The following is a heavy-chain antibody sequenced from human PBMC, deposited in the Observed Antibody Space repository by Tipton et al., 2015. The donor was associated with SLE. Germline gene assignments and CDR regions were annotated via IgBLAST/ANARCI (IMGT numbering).Heavy chain of an antibody. CDR1: GGSFSGYY. CDR3: ASDSSGYYYFDY. D-gene: IGHD3-22*01. Sequence: TLSLTCAVYGGSFSGYYWSWIRQPPGKGLEWIGEINHSGSTNYNPSLKSRVTISVDTSKNQFSLKLSSVTAADTAVYYCASDSSGYYYFDYWGQGNLVTVSS. J-gene: IGHJ4*02. V-gene: IGHV4-34*01. CDR2: INHSGST.